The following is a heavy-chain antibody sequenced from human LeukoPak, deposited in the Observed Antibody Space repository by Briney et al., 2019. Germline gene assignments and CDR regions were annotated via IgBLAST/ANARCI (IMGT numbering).Heavy chain of an antibody. V-gene: IGHV4-59*08. CDR1: GGSINSYY. Sequence: SETLSLTCTVSGGSINSYYWSWMRQPPGKGLEWIGYIHYSESTNYNPSLKSRVTISLDTSKHQFSLKLTSVTAADTAVYYCARQNRGYYGNWFDPWGQGTLVTVSS. J-gene: IGHJ5*02. CDR3: ARQNRGYYGNWFDP. CDR2: IHYSEST. D-gene: IGHD3-22*01.